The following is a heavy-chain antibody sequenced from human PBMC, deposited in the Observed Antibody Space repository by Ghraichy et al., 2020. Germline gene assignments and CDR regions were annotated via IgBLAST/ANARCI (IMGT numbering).Heavy chain of an antibody. D-gene: IGHD2-2*02. CDR1: GFTFSSYS. J-gene: IGHJ4*02. Sequence: GGSLRLSCAASGFTFSSYSMNWVRQAPGKGLEWVSYISSSSSTIYYADSVKGRFTISRDNAKNSLYLQMNSLRAEDTAVYYCARDESVVPAAIGGHWGQGTLVTVSS. CDR2: ISSSSSTI. CDR3: ARDESVVPAAIGGH. V-gene: IGHV3-48*01.